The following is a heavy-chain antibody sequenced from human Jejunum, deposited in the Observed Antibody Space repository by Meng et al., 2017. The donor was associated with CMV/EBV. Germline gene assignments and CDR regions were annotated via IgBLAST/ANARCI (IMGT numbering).Heavy chain of an antibody. J-gene: IGHJ4*02. CDR3: AREGCTSTTCYPLSDVYL. Sequence: TYSVNCVRQAPGKGLAWISFISSSSGTISYADSVKGRFTTSRDNAKNSLYLQMNSLRAEDTAVYYCAREGCTSTTCYPLSDVYLWGQGTLVTVSS. D-gene: IGHD2-2*01. V-gene: IGHV3-48*04. CDR2: ISSSSGTI. CDR1: TYS.